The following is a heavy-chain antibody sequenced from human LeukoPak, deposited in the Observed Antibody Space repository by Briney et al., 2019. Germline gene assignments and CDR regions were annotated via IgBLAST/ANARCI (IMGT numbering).Heavy chain of an antibody. D-gene: IGHD4-23*01. V-gene: IGHV3-48*03. CDR2: ISSSGSTI. CDR1: GFTFSSYE. Sequence: GGSLRLSCAASGFTFSSYEMNWVRQAPGKGLEWVSYISSSGSTIYYADSVKGRFTISRDNAKNSLYLQMNSLRSEDTAVYYCAREQYRHGGKSFYFDYWGQGTLVTVSS. J-gene: IGHJ4*02. CDR3: AREQYRHGGKSFYFDY.